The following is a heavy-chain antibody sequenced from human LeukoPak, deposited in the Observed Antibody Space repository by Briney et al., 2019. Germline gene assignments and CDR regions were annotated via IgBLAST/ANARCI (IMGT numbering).Heavy chain of an antibody. CDR1: GGTFSSYA. CDR2: IIPIFGTA. V-gene: IGHV1-69*05. J-gene: IGHJ6*03. D-gene: IGHD6-13*01. CDR3: ASEKQLGGDYYYYYMDV. Sequence: SVKVSCKASGGTFSSYAISWERQAPGQGLEWMGGIIPIFGTANYAQKFQGRVTITTDESTSTAYMELSSLRSEDTAVYYCASEKQLGGDYYYYYMDVWGKGTTVTVSS.